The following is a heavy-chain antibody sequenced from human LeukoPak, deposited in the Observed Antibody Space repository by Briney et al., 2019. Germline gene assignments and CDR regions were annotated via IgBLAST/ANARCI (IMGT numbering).Heavy chain of an antibody. CDR2: IYYSGST. D-gene: IGHD3-3*01. Sequence: PSQTLSLTCTVSGGSISSGGYYWSWIRQHPGKGLEWIGYIYYSGSTYYNPSLKSRVTISVDTSKNQFSLKLSSVTAADTAVYYCARAYYDFRSGWLFYYGMDVWGQGTTVTVSS. CDR3: ARAYYDFRSGWLFYYGMDV. J-gene: IGHJ6*02. V-gene: IGHV4-31*03. CDR1: GGSISSGGYY.